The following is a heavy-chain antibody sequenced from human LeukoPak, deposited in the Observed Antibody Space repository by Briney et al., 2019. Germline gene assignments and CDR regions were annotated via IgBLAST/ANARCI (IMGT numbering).Heavy chain of an antibody. J-gene: IGHJ5*02. V-gene: IGHV5-51*01. CDR1: GYSFTSYW. CDR3: ARAPLAEIQNYDILTGYYSNWFDP. CDR2: IYPGDSDT. D-gene: IGHD3-9*01. Sequence: GESLKISCKGSGYSFTSYWIGWVRQMPGKGLEWMGIIYPGDSDTRYSPSFQGQVTISADKSISTAYLQWSSLKASDTAMYYCARAPLAEIQNYDILTGYYSNWFDPWGQGTLVTVSS.